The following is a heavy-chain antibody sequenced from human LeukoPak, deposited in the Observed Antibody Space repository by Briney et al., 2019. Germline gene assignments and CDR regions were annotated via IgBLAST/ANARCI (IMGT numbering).Heavy chain of an antibody. CDR3: AREGVATIIEYWFDP. CDR1: GNTLTGYY. D-gene: IGHD5-12*01. CDR2: INPNSGGT. J-gene: IGHJ5*02. V-gene: IGHV1-2*02. Sequence: ASVKVSCKASGNTLTGYYMTWVRQAPGKGLRGLDWINPNSGGTNYAQKFQGRVTMTRDTSISTAYMELSRLRSDDTAVYYCAREGVATIIEYWFDPWGQGTLVTVSS.